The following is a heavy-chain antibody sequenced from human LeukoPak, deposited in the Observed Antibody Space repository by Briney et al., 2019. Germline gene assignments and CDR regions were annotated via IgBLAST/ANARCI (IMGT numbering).Heavy chain of an antibody. V-gene: IGHV3-7*01. J-gene: IGHJ5*02. CDR3: ARDAEITLGTDH. CDR2: IKENGSAK. D-gene: IGHD1-26*01. Sequence: GGSLRLSCAASGFTFSNYWMTWVRQAPGKGLEWVANIKENGSAKYYVDSVKGRFAISRDNAKNSLFLEMNSLRADDTAVYYCARDAEITLGTDHWGQGTLVTVSS. CDR1: GFTFSNYW.